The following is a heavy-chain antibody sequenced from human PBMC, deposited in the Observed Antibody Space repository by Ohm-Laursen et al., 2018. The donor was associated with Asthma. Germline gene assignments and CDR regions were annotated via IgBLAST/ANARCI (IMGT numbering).Heavy chain of an antibody. CDR2: IYYSGST. CDR3: ARARGDSSGWYPLTEFDY. CDR1: GDSISSGNNY. J-gene: IGHJ4*02. D-gene: IGHD6-19*01. V-gene: IGHV4-31*11. Sequence: TLSLTCAVSGDSISSGNNYWSWIRQLPGKGLEWIGYIYYSGSTYYNPSLKSRVTISVDTSKNQFSLKLSSVTAADTAVYYCARARGDSSGWYPLTEFDYWGQGTLVTVSS.